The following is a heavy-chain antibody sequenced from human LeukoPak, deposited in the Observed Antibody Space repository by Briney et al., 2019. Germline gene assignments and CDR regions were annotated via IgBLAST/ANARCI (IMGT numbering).Heavy chain of an antibody. CDR3: ARDPTYYYGSGIRAFDI. CDR1: GGTFSSYA. V-gene: IGHV1-69*05. D-gene: IGHD3-10*01. CDR2: IIPIFGTA. J-gene: IGHJ3*02. Sequence: SVKVSCKASGGTFSSYAISWVRQAPGQGLEWMGRIIPIFGTANYAQKFQGRVTITTDESTSTAYMELSSLRSEDTAVYYCARDPTYYYGSGIRAFDIWGQGTMVTVSS.